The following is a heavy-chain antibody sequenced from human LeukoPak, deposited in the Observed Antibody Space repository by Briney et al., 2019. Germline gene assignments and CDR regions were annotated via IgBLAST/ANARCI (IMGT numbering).Heavy chain of an antibody. CDR1: GFTFSSYE. J-gene: IGHJ6*02. V-gene: IGHV3-48*03. CDR2: ISSSGSTI. CDR3: ASSIDSYGSVYYYYGMDV. D-gene: IGHD5-18*01. Sequence: QPGGSLRLSCAASGFTFSSYEMNWVRQAPGKGLEWVSYISSSGSTIYYADSVKGRFTISRDNAKNSLYLQMNSLRAEDTAVYYCASSIDSYGSVYYYYGMDVWGQGTTVTVSS.